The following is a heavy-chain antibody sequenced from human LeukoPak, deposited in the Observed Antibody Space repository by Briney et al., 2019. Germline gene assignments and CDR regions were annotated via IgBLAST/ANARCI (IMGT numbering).Heavy chain of an antibody. CDR3: ARKSASGNYPLDY. CDR2: ISADSATT. CDR1: GFNFGSYS. V-gene: IGHV3-23*01. D-gene: IGHD3-10*01. Sequence: PGGSLRLSCAASGFNFGSYSMTWVRQAPGKGLEWVSVISADSATTFHADSVKGRFTISRDNAKNTVFLQMSSLRAEDTALYYCARKSASGNYPLDYWGQGTLVTVSS. J-gene: IGHJ4*02.